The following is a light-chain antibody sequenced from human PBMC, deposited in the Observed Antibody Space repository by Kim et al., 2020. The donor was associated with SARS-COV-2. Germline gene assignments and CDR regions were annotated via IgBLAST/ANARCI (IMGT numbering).Light chain of an antibody. CDR2: DVR. Sequence: PSTTISCTGNSSDGRGYTYVSWYQQHPGYAPKLIIYDVRNRPSGVSNRFSGSKSGNPASLTISGLQAEDEADYYCSSYTSSSTWVFGGGTKLTVL. CDR1: SSDGRGYTY. V-gene: IGLV2-14*03. J-gene: IGLJ3*02. CDR3: SSYTSSSTWV.